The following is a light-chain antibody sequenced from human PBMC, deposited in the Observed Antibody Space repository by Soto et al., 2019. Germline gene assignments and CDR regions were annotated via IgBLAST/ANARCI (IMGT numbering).Light chain of an antibody. J-gene: IGLJ1*01. V-gene: IGLV2-14*03. CDR3: SSFTNSDSYV. Sequence: QSVLTQPASVSGSPGQSITISCTGTNSDIGAYNYVSWYQQHPGKAPELMIYYVTSRPSGVSYRFSGSKSGNTASLTISGLQAEDEADYYCSSFTNSDSYVFGTGTKVTV. CDR1: NSDIGAYNY. CDR2: YVT.